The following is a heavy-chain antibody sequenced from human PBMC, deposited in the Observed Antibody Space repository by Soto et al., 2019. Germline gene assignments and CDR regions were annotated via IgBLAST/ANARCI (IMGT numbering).Heavy chain of an antibody. D-gene: IGHD3-16*01. V-gene: IGHV4-59*08. J-gene: IGHJ3*02. CDR3: ARRYGWAFDT. CDR2: IYYSGST. Sequence: SETLSLTCTVSGGSISSYYWSWIRQPPGKGLEWIGYIYYSGSTNYNPSLKSRVTISVDTSKNQFSLKLSSVTAADTAVYYCARRYGWAFDTWGQGTMVTGSS. CDR1: GGSISSYY.